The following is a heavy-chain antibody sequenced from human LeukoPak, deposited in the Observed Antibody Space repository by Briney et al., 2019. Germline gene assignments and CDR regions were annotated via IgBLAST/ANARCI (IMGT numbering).Heavy chain of an antibody. J-gene: IGHJ4*02. CDR3: ARDIVGVTRAFGY. D-gene: IGHD1-26*01. CDR1: GGSISSYY. Sequence: SETLSLTCTVSGGSISSYYWSWIRQPPGKGLEWIGYIYYSGNTNYNPSLKSRVTMSVDTSKNQFSLKLSSVTAADTAVYYCARDIVGVTRAFGYWGQGTLVTVSS. V-gene: IGHV4-59*01. CDR2: IYYSGNT.